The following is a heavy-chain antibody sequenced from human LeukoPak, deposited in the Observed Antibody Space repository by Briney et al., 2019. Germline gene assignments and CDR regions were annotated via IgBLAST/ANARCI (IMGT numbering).Heavy chain of an antibody. D-gene: IGHD6-19*01. V-gene: IGHV3-74*01. CDR3: AREGGSDFDY. CDR2: INSDGSST. J-gene: IGHJ4*02. CDR1: GFTFSSYW. Sequence: GGSLRLSCAASGFTFSSYWMHWVRHTPGKGLVWVSRINSDGSSTSYADSVKGRFTIYRDNAKNTLYLQMNSLRAEDTAVYYCAREGGSDFDYWGQGTLVTVSS.